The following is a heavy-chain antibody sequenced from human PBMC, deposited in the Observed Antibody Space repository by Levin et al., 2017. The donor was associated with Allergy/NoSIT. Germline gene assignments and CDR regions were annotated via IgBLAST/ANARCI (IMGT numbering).Heavy chain of an antibody. J-gene: IGHJ3*02. V-gene: IGHV4-31*03. CDR3: ARFPHYYDTLYDAFDI. D-gene: IGHD3-22*01. CDR1: GGSISSADYY. CDR2: IHYSGST. Sequence: SETLSLTCTVSGGSISSADYYWTWIRQHPGRGLEWIGCIHYSGSTYYNPSLKSRVTISVDTSKNQFSLKLSSVTAADTAVYYCARFPHYYDTLYDAFDIWGQGTMVTVSS.